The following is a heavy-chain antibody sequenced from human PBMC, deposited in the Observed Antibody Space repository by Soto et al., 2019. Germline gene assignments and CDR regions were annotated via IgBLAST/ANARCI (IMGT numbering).Heavy chain of an antibody. Sequence: EVQLVESGGGLLQPGGSLRLSCAASGFTFSGHWMHWVRQRPGKGLVWVSRINSDWTTTNYADSVKGRFTISRDDAKNTLYLHMNSLRAEDTAVYYCARVHYTTETNGMDVWGQGTTVTVSS. V-gene: IGHV3-74*01. CDR3: ARVHYTTETNGMDV. CDR2: INSDWTTT. CDR1: GFTFSGHW. D-gene: IGHD2-2*02. J-gene: IGHJ6*02.